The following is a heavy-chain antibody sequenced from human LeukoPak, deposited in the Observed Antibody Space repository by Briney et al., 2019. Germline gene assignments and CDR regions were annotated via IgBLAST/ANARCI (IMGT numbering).Heavy chain of an antibody. Sequence: ASVKVSCKASGYTFTGYYMHWVRQAPGQGLEWMGWINPNSGGTNYAQKFQGRVTMTRDTSISTAYMELSRLRSDDTAVYYCATDRYGDSTFDYWGQGTLVTVSS. CDR1: GYTFTGYY. CDR2: INPNSGGT. V-gene: IGHV1-2*02. D-gene: IGHD4-17*01. J-gene: IGHJ4*02. CDR3: ATDRYGDSTFDY.